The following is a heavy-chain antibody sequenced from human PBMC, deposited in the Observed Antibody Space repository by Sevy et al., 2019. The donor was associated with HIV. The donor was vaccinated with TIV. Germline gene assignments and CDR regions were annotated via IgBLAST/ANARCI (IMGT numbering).Heavy chain of an antibody. CDR2: IKSKTDGGTT. J-gene: IGHJ6*02. CDR1: GFTFSNAW. CDR3: TTVGHLVVIYYYGMDV. Sequence: GGSLRLSCAASGFTFSNAWMSWVRQAPGKGLEWVGPIKSKTDGGTTDYAAPVKGRFTISRDDSKNTLYLQMNSLKTEDTAVYYCTTVGHLVVIYYYGMDVWGQGTTVTVSS. V-gene: IGHV3-15*01. D-gene: IGHD3-22*01.